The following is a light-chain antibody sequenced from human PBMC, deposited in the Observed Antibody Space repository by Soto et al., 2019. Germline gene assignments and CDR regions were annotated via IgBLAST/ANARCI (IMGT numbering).Light chain of an antibody. CDR2: DVS. Sequence: QSALTQPASVSGSPGQSIAISCTGTSSDVGGFHYVSWYQQHPGKAPKFMIYDVSSRPAGASDRFAGSKSGNTASLTISGLQAEDEADYYCASYTTSSTYVFGTGTKLTVL. J-gene: IGLJ1*01. V-gene: IGLV2-14*03. CDR1: SSDVGGFHY. CDR3: ASYTTSSTYV.